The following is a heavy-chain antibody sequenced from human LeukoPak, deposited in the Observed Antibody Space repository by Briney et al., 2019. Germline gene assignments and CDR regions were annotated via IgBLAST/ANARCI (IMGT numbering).Heavy chain of an antibody. CDR1: GFTFSSYG. CDR3: ALEDGDTPFGAFDV. CDR2: IWYDGSKG. J-gene: IGHJ3*01. Sequence: GGSLRLSCAASGFTFSSYGIHWVRQAPGKGLEWVTVIWYDGSKGYYADSVKGRFTISRDNSKNTLYLQMNSLTAEDTAVYYCALEDGDTPFGAFDVWGQGTMVTVSS. V-gene: IGHV3-33*01. D-gene: IGHD3-10*01.